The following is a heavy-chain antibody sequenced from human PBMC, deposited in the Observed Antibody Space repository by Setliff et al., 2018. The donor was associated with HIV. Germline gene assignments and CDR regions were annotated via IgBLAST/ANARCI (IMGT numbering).Heavy chain of an antibody. CDR1: GGSIKSSSDY. D-gene: IGHD3-22*01. V-gene: IGHV4-39*01. J-gene: IGHJ4*02. CDR2: IYYSGSI. CDR3: ARHSGLGGYYSPFDY. Sequence: PSETLSLTCTVSGGSIKSSSDYWGWIRQPPGKGLEWIGTIYYSGSIYYNPSLKSRVTISVDTSKNQFSLKLSSVTAADTTVYYCARHSGLGGYYSPFDYWGPGTLVTVSS.